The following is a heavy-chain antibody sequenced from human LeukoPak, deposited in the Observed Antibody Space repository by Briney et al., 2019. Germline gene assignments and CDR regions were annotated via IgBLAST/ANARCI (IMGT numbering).Heavy chain of an antibody. CDR2: MNPNSGNT. J-gene: IGHJ6*02. D-gene: IGHD2-15*01. CDR3: ARGGACSGGSCYSYCYYGMDV. V-gene: IGHV1-8*01. CDR1: GYTFTSYD. Sequence: ASVKVSCKASGYTFTSYDINWVRQATGQGLEWMGWMNPNSGNTGYAQKFQGRVTMTRNTSISTAYMELSSLRSEDTAVYYCARGGACSGGSCYSYCYYGMDVWGQGTTVTVSS.